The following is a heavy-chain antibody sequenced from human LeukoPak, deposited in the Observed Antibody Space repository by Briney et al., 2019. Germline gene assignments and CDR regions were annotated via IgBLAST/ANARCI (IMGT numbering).Heavy chain of an antibody. Sequence: GASVKVSCKASGYTFTSYAMNWVRQAPGQGLEWMGWINTNTGNPTYAQGFTGRFVFSLDTSVSTAYLQISSLKAEDTAVYYCATHRDASRGWYEGDDAFDIWGQGTMVTVSS. J-gene: IGHJ3*02. V-gene: IGHV7-4-1*02. CDR1: GYTFTSYA. CDR3: ATHRDASRGWYEGDDAFDI. D-gene: IGHD6-19*01. CDR2: INTNTGNP.